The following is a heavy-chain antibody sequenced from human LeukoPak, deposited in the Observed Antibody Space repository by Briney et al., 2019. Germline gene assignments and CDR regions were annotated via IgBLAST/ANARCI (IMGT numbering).Heavy chain of an antibody. CDR1: GYTLTELS. Sequence: ASVKVSCKVSGYTLTELSMHWVRQAPGKGLEWMGGFDPEDGETIYAQKFQGRVTMTEDTSTDTAYMELSSLRSEDTAVYYCATGYCTNGVCPCRFDPWGQGTLVTVSS. CDR3: ATGYCTNGVCPCRFDP. J-gene: IGHJ5*02. D-gene: IGHD2-8*01. CDR2: FDPEDGET. V-gene: IGHV1-24*01.